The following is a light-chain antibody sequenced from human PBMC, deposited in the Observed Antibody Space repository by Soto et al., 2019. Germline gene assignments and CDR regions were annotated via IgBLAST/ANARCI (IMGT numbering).Light chain of an antibody. CDR3: SAYAGTRVI. V-gene: IGLV2-23*01. Sequence: QSALTQPASVSGSPGQSITISCSGTSSDVGNYPLVSWYQQHPGKVPKLVIYEGSKRPSGVSNRFSGSKSGYTASLTISGLKADDEADYYCSAYAGTRVIFAGGPKLTVL. J-gene: IGLJ2*01. CDR1: SSDVGNYPL. CDR2: EGS.